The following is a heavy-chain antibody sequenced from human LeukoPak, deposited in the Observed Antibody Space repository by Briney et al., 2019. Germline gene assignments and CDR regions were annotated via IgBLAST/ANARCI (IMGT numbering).Heavy chain of an antibody. CDR2: IYHSGST. CDR3: AIIRRGWAPYYFDY. V-gene: IGHV4-38-2*01. Sequence: PSETLSLTCAVSGYSLSSGYYWGWIRQPPGKGLGWIGSIYHSGSTYYNPSLKSRVTISVDTSKNQFSLKLSSVTAADTAVYYCAIIRRGWAPYYFDYWGQGTLVTVSS. CDR1: GYSLSSGYY. J-gene: IGHJ4*02. D-gene: IGHD3-10*01.